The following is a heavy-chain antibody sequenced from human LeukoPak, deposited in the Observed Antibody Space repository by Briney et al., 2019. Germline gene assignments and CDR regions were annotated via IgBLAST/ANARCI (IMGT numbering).Heavy chain of an antibody. V-gene: IGHV4-4*07. J-gene: IGHJ3*02. CDR2: IYTSGST. D-gene: IGHD3-22*01. CDR3: ARDRRAYYYDSSGYIAHAFDI. Sequence: SETLSLTCTVSGGSTSSYYWSWIRQPAGKGLEWIGRIYTSGSTNYNPSLKSRVTMSVDTSKNQFSLKLSSVTAADTAVYYCARDRRAYYYDSSGYIAHAFDIWGQGTMVTVSS. CDR1: GGSTSSYY.